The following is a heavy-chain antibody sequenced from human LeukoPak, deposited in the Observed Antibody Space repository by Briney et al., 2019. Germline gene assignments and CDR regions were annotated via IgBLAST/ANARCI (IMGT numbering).Heavy chain of an antibody. CDR2: IKQDGSQR. D-gene: IGHD6-6*01. V-gene: IGHV3-7*01. CDR3: ARRGGSSSRRSPIDY. J-gene: IGHJ4*02. CDR1: GFTLSDYW. Sequence: PGGSLRLSCTASGFTLSDYWMTWGRHAPGKGPEWVANIKQDGSQRYYVDPVRGRFTISRDNAKNSLFLQMNGLRAEDTAVYYCARRGGSSSRRSPIDYWGQGTLVTVSS.